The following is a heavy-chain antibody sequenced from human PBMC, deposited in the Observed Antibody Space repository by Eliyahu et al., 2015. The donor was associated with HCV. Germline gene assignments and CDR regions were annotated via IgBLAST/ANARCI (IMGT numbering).Heavy chain of an antibody. V-gene: IGHV4-59*01. D-gene: IGHD6-19*01. CDR2: IHYSGGT. Sequence: QVQLQESGPGLVKPSETLSLTCTVSGGXITTYYWSWIRQPPGKRLEWIGYIHYSGGTNYNPPLKSRVTISVDTSKNQFSLKLTSVTAADTAMYYCASGGGGIAVTGTGGWFDPWGQGTLVTVSS. J-gene: IGHJ5*02. CDR1: GGXITTYY. CDR3: ASGGGGIAVTGTGGWFDP.